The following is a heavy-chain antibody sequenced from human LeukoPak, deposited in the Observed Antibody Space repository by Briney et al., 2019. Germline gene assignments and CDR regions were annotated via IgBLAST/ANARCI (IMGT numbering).Heavy chain of an antibody. J-gene: IGHJ5*02. D-gene: IGHD2-2*02. CDR3: ARYCSSTNCYKGGFDP. V-gene: IGHV4-31*03. CDR1: GGSISSGGYY. Sequence: SETLSLTCTVSGGSISSGGYYWSCIRQHPGKGLEWIVYIYYSGSTYSNPSLKSRFTISVDTSKNQFSLNLSSVTAADTAVYYCARYCSSTNCYKGGFDPWGQGTLVTVSS. CDR2: IYYSGST.